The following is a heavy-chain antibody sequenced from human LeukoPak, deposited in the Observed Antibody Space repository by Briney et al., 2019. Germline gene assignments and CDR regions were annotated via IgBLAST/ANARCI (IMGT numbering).Heavy chain of an antibody. D-gene: IGHD4-17*01. CDR1: GGTFSNYA. V-gene: IGHV1-69*13. CDR3: ARFGGTVTTSAIDL. CDR2: IIPIFGTA. J-gene: IGHJ2*01. Sequence: ASVTVSCKASGGTFSNYAISWVRQAPGQGGEGMGGIIPIFGTANCAHKFQGRVTITADESTSTAYMELSSLRSEDTAVYYCARFGGTVTTSAIDLWGRGTLFTVSS.